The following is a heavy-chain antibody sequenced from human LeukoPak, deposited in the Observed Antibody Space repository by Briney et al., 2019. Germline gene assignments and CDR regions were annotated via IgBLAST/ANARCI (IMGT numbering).Heavy chain of an antibody. D-gene: IGHD5-12*01. V-gene: IGHV4-39*02. J-gene: IGHJ4*02. CDR2: IYYSGSA. Sequence: SETLSLTCTVSGDSISSSDYYWGWIRQPPGKGLEWVGSIYYSGSAYYNPSLKSRLTISIDTTKTHFSLKVSSVTAADTAVYYCARRRWASGYVDYWGQGTLVSVSS. CDR1: GDSISSSDYY. CDR3: ARRRWASGYVDY.